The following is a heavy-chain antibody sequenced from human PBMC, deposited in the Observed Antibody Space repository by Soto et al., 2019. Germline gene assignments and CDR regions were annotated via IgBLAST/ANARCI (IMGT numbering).Heavy chain of an antibody. CDR2: IYYSGST. Sequence: KTXETLSLTCTVAGGSISSGDYYWSWIRQPPGKGLEWIGYIYYSGSTYYNPSLKSRVTISVDTSKNQFSLKLSSVTAADTAVYYCARLYYYDSSGYPNWFDHWGQGTLVTVSS. J-gene: IGHJ5*02. CDR3: ARLYYYDSSGYPNWFDH. V-gene: IGHV4-30-4*01. CDR1: GGSISSGDYY. D-gene: IGHD3-22*01.